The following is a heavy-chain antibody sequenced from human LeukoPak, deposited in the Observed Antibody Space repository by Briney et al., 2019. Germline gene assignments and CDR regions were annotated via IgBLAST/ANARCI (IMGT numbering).Heavy chain of an antibody. D-gene: IGHD6-13*01. CDR2: IYPGDSDT. V-gene: IGHV5-51*01. CDR1: GYTFTTNW. Sequence: GESLKISCKGSGYTFTTNWIGWVRQMTGKGLEWMGIIYPGDSDTRYSPSFQGQVTISADKSISTAYLQWSSLKASDTAMYYCARHGIAAANYYYYGMDVWGQGTTVTVSS. J-gene: IGHJ6*02. CDR3: ARHGIAAANYYYYGMDV.